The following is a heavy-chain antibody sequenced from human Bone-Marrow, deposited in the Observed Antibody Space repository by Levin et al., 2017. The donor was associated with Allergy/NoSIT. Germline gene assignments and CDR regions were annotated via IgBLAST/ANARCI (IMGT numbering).Heavy chain of an antibody. CDR2: ISPISGTP. CDR1: GGTFNSYG. J-gene: IGHJ6*02. D-gene: IGHD2-2*01. Sequence: GASVKVSCKASGGTFNSYGISWVRQAPGQGLEWMGGISPISGTPHYAQKFQGRVTISADESTSTVYMDLSRLRSEDTAIYYCARDCSSTSCYLGPGRHYYSYALDVWGPGTTVTVSS. V-gene: IGHV1-69*13. CDR3: ARDCSSTSCYLGPGRHYYSYALDV.